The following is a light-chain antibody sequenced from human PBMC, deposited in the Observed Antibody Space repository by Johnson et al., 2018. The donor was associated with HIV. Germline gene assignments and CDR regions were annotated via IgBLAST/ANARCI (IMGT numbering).Light chain of an antibody. CDR1: SSNIGSNT. V-gene: IGLV1-44*01. CDR3: AAWDDSLNGPLYV. J-gene: IGLJ1*01. Sequence: QSVLTQPPSASGTPGQRVTISCSGSSSNIGSNTVNWYQQLPGTAPKLLIYSNNRRPSGVPDRFSGSTSGTSASLAISGLQSADEADYYCAAWDDSLNGPLYVFGTGTKVTVL. CDR2: SNN.